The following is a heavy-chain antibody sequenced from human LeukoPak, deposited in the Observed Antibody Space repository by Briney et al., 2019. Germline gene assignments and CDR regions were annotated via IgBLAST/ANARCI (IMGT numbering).Heavy chain of an antibody. CDR3: ARGPPKDIVVVVAAPPFDY. J-gene: IGHJ4*02. Sequence: SETLSLTCAVSGGSFSGYYWCWIRQPPGKGLEWIGEINHSGSTNYNPSLKSRVTISVDTSKNQFSLKLSSVTAADTAVYYCARGPPKDIVVVVAAPPFDYWGQGTLVTVSS. CDR1: GGSFSGYY. D-gene: IGHD2-15*01. CDR2: INHSGST. V-gene: IGHV4-34*01.